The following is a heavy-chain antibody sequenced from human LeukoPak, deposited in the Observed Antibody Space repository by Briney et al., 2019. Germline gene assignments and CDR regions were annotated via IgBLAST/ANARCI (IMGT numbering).Heavy chain of an antibody. J-gene: IGHJ6*03. Sequence: PSETLSLTCAVYGGSFSGYYWSWIRRPPGKGLEWIGEINHSGSTNYNPSLKSRVTISVDTSKNQFSLKLSSVTAADTAVYYCARYVLSGSYYYYYYYMDVWGKGTTVTVSS. V-gene: IGHV4-34*01. CDR1: GGSFSGYY. D-gene: IGHD1-26*01. CDR3: ARYVLSGSYYYYYYYMDV. CDR2: INHSGST.